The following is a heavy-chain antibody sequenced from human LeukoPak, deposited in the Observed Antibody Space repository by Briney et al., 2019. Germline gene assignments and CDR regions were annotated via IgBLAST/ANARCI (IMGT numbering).Heavy chain of an antibody. CDR3: AREAASIVLDY. Sequence: GGSLRLSCAASGFTFSSYAMHLVRQAPGKGLEWVAVISYDGSNKYYADSVKGRFTISRDNSKNTLYLQMNSLRAEDTAVYYCAREAASIVLDYWGQGTLVTVSS. CDR2: ISYDGSNK. V-gene: IGHV3-30-3*01. J-gene: IGHJ4*02. D-gene: IGHD2-15*01. CDR1: GFTFSSYA.